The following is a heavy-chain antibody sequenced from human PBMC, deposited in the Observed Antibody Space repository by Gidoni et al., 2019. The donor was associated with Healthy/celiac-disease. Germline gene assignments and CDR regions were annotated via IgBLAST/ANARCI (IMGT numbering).Heavy chain of an antibody. V-gene: IGHV3-21*01. J-gene: IGHJ4*02. CDR3: ARGGGYGDLLDY. CDR2: ISSSSSYI. Sequence: EVQLVESGGGLVKPGGSLRLSCAASGFTFSSYSMNWVRQAPGKGLGWVSSISSSSSYIYYADSVKGRFTISRDNAKNSLYLQMNSLRAEDTAVYYCARGGGYGDLLDYWGQGTLVTVSS. D-gene: IGHD4-17*01. CDR1: GFTFSSYS.